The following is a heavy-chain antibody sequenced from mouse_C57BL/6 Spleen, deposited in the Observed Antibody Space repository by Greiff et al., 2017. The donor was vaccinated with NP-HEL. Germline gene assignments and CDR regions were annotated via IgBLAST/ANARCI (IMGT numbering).Heavy chain of an antibody. J-gene: IGHJ4*01. D-gene: IGHD1-1*01. CDR1: GFTFSDYG. CDR2: ISSGSSTI. V-gene: IGHV5-17*01. Sequence: EVKVVESGGGLVKPGGSLKLSCAASGFTFSDYGMHWVRQAPEKGLEWVAYISSGSSTIYYADTVKGRFTISRDNAKNTLFLQMTSLRSEDTAMYYCARGTTVVGDYAMDYWGQGTSVTVSS. CDR3: ARGTTVVGDYAMDY.